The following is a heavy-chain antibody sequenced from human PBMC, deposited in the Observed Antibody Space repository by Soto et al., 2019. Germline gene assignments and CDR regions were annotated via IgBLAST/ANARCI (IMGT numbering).Heavy chain of an antibody. CDR1: GGSISSGGYY. CDR2: IYYSGST. V-gene: IGHV4-31*03. Sequence: PSETLSLTCTVSGGSISSGGYYWSWIRQHPGEGLEWIGYIYYSGSTYYNPSLKSRVTISVDTSKNQFSLKLSSVTAADTAVYYCARGYCSSTSCHHGMDVWGQGTTVTVSS. D-gene: IGHD2-2*01. J-gene: IGHJ6*02. CDR3: ARGYCSSTSCHHGMDV.